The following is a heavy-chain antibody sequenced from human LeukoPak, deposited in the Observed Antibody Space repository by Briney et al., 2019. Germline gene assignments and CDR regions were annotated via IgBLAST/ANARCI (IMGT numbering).Heavy chain of an antibody. CDR2: IMPIFDTT. Sequence: SVKVSCKASGGTFSSYTFSWVRQAPGQGLEWMGGIMPIFDTTNYAQRFQGRVTITTDESTSTLYMEMSSLRSKDTAVYYCATTNYYDSSGYHTWGQGTLVNVSS. CDR3: ATTNYYDSSGYHT. CDR1: GGTFSSYT. D-gene: IGHD3-22*01. V-gene: IGHV1-69*05. J-gene: IGHJ5*02.